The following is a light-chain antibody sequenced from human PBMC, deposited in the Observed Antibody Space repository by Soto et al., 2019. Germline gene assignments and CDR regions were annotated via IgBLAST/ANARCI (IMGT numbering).Light chain of an antibody. CDR3: QQYYSYPRT. V-gene: IGKV1-8*01. Sequence: AIRMTQCPSSLSASTGDRFTITCRASQGISSYLAWYQQKPGKAPKLLIYTASTLQSGVPSRFSGSGSGTDFTLTTSCLQSEDFATYYCQQYYSYPRTFGQGTKVDIK. CDR1: QGISSY. CDR2: TAS. J-gene: IGKJ1*01.